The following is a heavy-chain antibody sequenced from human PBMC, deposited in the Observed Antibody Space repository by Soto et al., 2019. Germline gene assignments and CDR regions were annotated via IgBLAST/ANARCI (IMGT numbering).Heavy chain of an antibody. CDR2: IIPIFGTA. D-gene: IGHD2-2*01. V-gene: IGHV1-69*01. J-gene: IGHJ6*02. CDR1: GGTFSSYA. CDR3: ASTHCSSTSCPLHYYYYGMDV. Sequence: QVQLVQSGAEVKKPGSSGKVSCKASGGTFSSYAISWVRQAPGQGLEWMGGIIPIFGTANYAQKFQGRVTITADESTSTAYMELSSLRSEDTAVYYCASTHCSSTSCPLHYYYYGMDVWGQGTTVTVSS.